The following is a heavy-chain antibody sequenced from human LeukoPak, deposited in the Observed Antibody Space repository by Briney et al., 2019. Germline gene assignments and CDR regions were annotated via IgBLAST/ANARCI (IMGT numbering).Heavy chain of an antibody. V-gene: IGHV4-34*01. CDR3: AKHIAVAGIVAFDI. J-gene: IGHJ3*02. Sequence: ASETLSLTCAVYGGSFSGYYWSWIRQPPGKGLEWIGEINHSGSTNYNPSLKSRVTISVDTSKNQFSLKLSSVTAADTAVYYCAKHIAVAGIVAFDIWGQGTMVTVSS. CDR1: GGSFSGYY. CDR2: INHSGST. D-gene: IGHD6-19*01.